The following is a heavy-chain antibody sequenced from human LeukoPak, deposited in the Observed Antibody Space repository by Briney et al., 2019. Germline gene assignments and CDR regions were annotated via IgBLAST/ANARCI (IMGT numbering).Heavy chain of an antibody. CDR3: AKHPSCWRGTSFDY. CDR2: ISGSGGST. D-gene: IGHD2-2*01. Sequence: GSLRLSCAASGFTFSSYAMGWVRQAPGKGLEWVSAISGSGGSTYYADSVKGRFTISRDNSKNTLYLQMNSLRAEDTAVYYCAKHPSCWRGTSFDYWGQGTLVTVSS. J-gene: IGHJ4*02. V-gene: IGHV3-23*01. CDR1: GFTFSSYA.